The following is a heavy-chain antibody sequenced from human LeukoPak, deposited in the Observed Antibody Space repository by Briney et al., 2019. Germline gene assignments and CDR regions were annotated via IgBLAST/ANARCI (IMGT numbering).Heavy chain of an antibody. V-gene: IGHV2-5*02. CDR3: AHSKSRYYGSGKVEWFDP. Sequence: SGPTLVNPTQTLTLTCTFSGFSLSTSGVGVGWIRQPPGKALEWLALIYWDDDKRYSPSLKSRLTITKDTSKNQVLLTMTNMDPEDTGTHYCAHSKSRYYGSGKVEWFDPWGQGTLVTVSS. CDR2: IYWDDDK. D-gene: IGHD3-10*01. J-gene: IGHJ5*02. CDR1: GFSLSTSGVG.